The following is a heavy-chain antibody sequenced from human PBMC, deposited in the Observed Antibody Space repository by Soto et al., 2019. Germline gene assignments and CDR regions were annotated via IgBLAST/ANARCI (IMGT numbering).Heavy chain of an antibody. D-gene: IGHD1-26*01. Sequence: RGSLILSCEASGFTFSRYCMHWVRQVPGMGWVWVSHINIDGSDTTYADSGRGRITSSRDNAMNTLYLQMDSLRAVDTAVYYCVRDDIGVGIDSWGLGAPVTVSS. J-gene: IGHJ5*02. V-gene: IGHV3-74*03. CDR1: GFTFSRYC. CDR3: VRDDIGVGIDS. CDR2: INIDGSDT.